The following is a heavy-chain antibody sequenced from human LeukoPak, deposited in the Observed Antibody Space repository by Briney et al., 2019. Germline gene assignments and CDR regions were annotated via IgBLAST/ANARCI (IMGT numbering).Heavy chain of an antibody. Sequence: SETLSLTCTVSGGSISSYYWSWIRQPPGKGLEWIGYIYYSGSTNYNPSLKSRVTISVDTSKNQFSLKLSSVTAADTAVYYCARAGYYYYYGMDVWGQGTTVTVSS. D-gene: IGHD3-10*01. CDR3: ARAGYYYYYGMDV. J-gene: IGHJ6*02. V-gene: IGHV4-59*01. CDR2: IYYSGST. CDR1: GGSISSYY.